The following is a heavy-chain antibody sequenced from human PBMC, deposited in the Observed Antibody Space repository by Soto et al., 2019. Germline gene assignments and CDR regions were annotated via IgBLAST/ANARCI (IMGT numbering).Heavy chain of an antibody. CDR3: ARQNPRYSNYADYYYYGMDV. J-gene: IGHJ6*02. Sequence: KTSETLSLTCTVSGGSISSSSYYWGWIRQPPGKGLEWIGSIYYSGSTYYNPSLKSRVTISVDTSKNQFSLKLSSVTAADTAVYYCARQNPRYSNYADYYYYGMDVWGQGTTVTVSS. CDR1: GGSISSSSYY. V-gene: IGHV4-39*01. CDR2: IYYSGST. D-gene: IGHD4-4*01.